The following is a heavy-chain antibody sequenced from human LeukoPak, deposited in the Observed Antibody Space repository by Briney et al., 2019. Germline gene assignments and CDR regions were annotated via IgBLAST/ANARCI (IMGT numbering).Heavy chain of an antibody. CDR1: GFTFSTYS. CDR3: ARVAEIQLWLRSAFDY. J-gene: IGHJ4*02. D-gene: IGHD5-18*01. CDR2: ISTGSSTI. V-gene: IGHV3-48*02. Sequence: GGSLRLSCAASGFTFSTYSMNWVRQAPGKGLEWVSFISTGSSTIYYADSVKGRFTISRDNAKNSLYLQMNSLRDEDTAVYYCARVAEIQLWLRSAFDYWGQGTLVTVSS.